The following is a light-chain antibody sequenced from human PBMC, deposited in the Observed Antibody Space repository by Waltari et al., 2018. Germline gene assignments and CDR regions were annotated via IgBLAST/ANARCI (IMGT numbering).Light chain of an antibody. Sequence: QSVLTQPPSVSAAPGQRVTIPCSGSTPTIGVHYVSWYQHLLGTAPKLLIYDNYQRPSGISDRLSAYKSGTSATLVITGLQTGDEADYYCGTWDNSLSIVLFGGGTKVTVL. J-gene: IGLJ2*01. CDR1: TPTIGVHY. CDR2: DNY. CDR3: GTWDNSLSIVL. V-gene: IGLV1-51*01.